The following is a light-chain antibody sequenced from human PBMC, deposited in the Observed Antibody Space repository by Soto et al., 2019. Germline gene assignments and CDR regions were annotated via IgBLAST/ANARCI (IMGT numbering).Light chain of an antibody. Sequence: QSALTQPPSASGSPGQSVTISCTGTSSDIGAYNYVSWFQQHPGEAPKLIISEVNKRPSGVSNRFSGSKSGNTASLTISGLQAEDEADYYCSSYTSSSTPVFGGGTKVTVL. CDR2: EVN. J-gene: IGLJ2*01. CDR3: SSYTSSSTPV. V-gene: IGLV2-14*01. CDR1: SSDIGAYNY.